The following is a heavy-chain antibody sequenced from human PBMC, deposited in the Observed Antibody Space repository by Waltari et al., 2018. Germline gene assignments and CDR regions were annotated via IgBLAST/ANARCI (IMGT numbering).Heavy chain of an antibody. D-gene: IGHD5-12*01. CDR2: IYPGDSYT. Sequence: EVQLVQSGAEVKKPGESLKISCKGSGYSFTSYWIGWVRQMPGKGLEWMGIIYPGDSYTRYSPSFQGQVTIAADKSISTAYLQWSSLKASDTAMYYCARRASQLDSGYDSDDAFDIWGQGTMVTVSS. CDR3: ARRASQLDSGYDSDDAFDI. J-gene: IGHJ3*02. V-gene: IGHV5-51*01. CDR1: GYSFTSYW.